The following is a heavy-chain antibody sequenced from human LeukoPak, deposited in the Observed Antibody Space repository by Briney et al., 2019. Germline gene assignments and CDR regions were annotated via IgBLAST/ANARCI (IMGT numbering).Heavy chain of an antibody. D-gene: IGHD4-17*01. V-gene: IGHV1-18*01. CDR3: ARARRTRNMYGEYVVLFDY. J-gene: IGHJ4*02. CDR2: ISVYNGNT. Sequence: ASVKVSCKASGYTFTNYGISWVRQAPGQGLEWMGWISVYNGNTNYAQKFQGSVTMATNTSTSTAYMELRSLRSDDTAVYYCARARRTRNMYGEYVVLFDYWGRGTLVTVSS. CDR1: GYTFTNYG.